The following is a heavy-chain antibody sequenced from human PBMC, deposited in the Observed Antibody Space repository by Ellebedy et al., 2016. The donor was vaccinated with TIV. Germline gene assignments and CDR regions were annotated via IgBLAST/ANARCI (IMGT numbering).Heavy chain of an antibody. D-gene: IGHD3-3*01. CDR1: GFTFSSYA. J-gene: IGHJ6*02. Sequence: GGSLRLXXAASGFTFSSYAMSWVRQAPGKGLEWVSAIRGRGGSPSYADSVKGRFTISRDNSKNTLYLQMNSPRAEDTAVYYCAKDSTIFGVVIVINYGMDVWGQGTTVTVSS. CDR3: AKDSTIFGVVIVINYGMDV. V-gene: IGHV3-23*01. CDR2: IRGRGGSP.